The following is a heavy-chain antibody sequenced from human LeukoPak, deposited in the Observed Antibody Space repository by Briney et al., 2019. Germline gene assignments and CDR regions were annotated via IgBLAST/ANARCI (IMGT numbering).Heavy chain of an antibody. V-gene: IGHV1-2*06. CDR2: INPNTGVT. Sequence: ASVKVSCKASAYSFTDYYIHWVRQAPGQGLEWMGRINPNTGVTDYAQIFKGRVTMTRDTSISTAYMELSRLESDDTAVYYCARLSPTYYFDSSGYYYGDYWGQGTLVTVSS. CDR3: ARLSPTYYFDSSGYYYGDY. J-gene: IGHJ4*02. D-gene: IGHD3-22*01. CDR1: AYSFTDYY.